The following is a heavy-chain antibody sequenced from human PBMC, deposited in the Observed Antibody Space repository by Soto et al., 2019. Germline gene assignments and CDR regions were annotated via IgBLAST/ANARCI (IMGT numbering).Heavy chain of an antibody. Sequence: QVQLVQSGAEVKKPGASVKVSCKASGYTFTSYGISWVRQAPGQGLEWMGWISAYNGNTNYAQKLQGRVTMTTDTSTSTGDMEMRSLRSDDTAVFYCGRGGTFFAIAAAGVRPGNGRAVWGKGTTVTVSS. V-gene: IGHV1-18*01. J-gene: IGHJ6*04. CDR1: GYTFTSYG. D-gene: IGHD6-13*01. CDR2: ISAYNGNT. CDR3: GRGGTFFAIAAAGVRPGNGRAV.